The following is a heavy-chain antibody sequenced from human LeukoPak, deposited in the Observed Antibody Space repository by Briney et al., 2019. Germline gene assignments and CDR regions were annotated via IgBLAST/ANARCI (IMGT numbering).Heavy chain of an antibody. CDR1: GGSISSGDYY. D-gene: IGHD3-22*01. CDR2: IYYSGST. Sequence: PSETLSLTCTVSGGSISSGDYYWSWIRQPPGKGLKWIGYIYYSGSTYYNPSLKSRVTISVDTSKNQFSLKLSSVTAADTAVYYGARVGYYDSRGLVWGQGTLVTVSS. V-gene: IGHV4-30-4*01. J-gene: IGHJ4*02. CDR3: ARVGYYDSRGLV.